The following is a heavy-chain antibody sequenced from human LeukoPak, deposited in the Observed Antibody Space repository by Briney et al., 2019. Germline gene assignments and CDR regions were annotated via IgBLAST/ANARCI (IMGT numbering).Heavy chain of an antibody. CDR1: GFTFSSYW. J-gene: IGHJ4*02. D-gene: IGHD6-19*01. CDR2: IYYSGST. V-gene: IGHV4-59*01. Sequence: GSLRLSCAASGFTFSSYWMSWVRQSPGKGLEWIGYIYYSGSTNYNPSLKSRVTISVDTSKNQFSLKLSSVTAADTAVYYCARAFGSGWPPPGFDYWGQGTLVTVSS. CDR3: ARAFGSGWPPPGFDY.